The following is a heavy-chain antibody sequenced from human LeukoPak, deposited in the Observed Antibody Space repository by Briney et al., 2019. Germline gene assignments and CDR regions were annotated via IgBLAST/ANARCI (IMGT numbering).Heavy chain of an antibody. Sequence: QAGGSLRLSCAASGFTVSSNYMSWVRQAPGKGLEWVSVIYSGGSTYYADSVKGRFTISRDNAKNSLYLQMNSLRAEDTAVYYCARFGGYCSSTSCYSGMDVWGQGTTVTVSS. CDR1: GFTVSSNY. V-gene: IGHV3-53*01. D-gene: IGHD2-2*01. J-gene: IGHJ6*02. CDR3: ARFGGYCSSTSCYSGMDV. CDR2: IYSGGST.